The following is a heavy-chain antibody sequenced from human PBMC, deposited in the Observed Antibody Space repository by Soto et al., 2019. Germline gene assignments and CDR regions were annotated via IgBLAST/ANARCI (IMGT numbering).Heavy chain of an antibody. CDR1: GFTFRSYG. V-gene: IGHV3-33*01. CDR2: IWYDGSKK. D-gene: IGHD2-15*01. Sequence: PGGSLRLSCAASGFTFRSYGMFWVRQAPGKGLEWVALIWYDGSKKYYADSVKGRFTISRDDSKNTLNLQMNSLRAEDTAVYHCARDLGTYPGSYFDYRRKGTLVTVSS. J-gene: IGHJ4*02. CDR3: ARDLGTYPGSYFDY.